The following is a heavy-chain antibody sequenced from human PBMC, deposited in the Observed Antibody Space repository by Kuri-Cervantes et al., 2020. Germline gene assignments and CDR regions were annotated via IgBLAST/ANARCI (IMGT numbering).Heavy chain of an antibody. CDR3: VREDRSRNTYYFDY. J-gene: IGHJ4*02. Sequence: ASAKVSCKASGYTFTSYAMHWVRQAPGQRLEWMGWSNAGNGNTKYSQEFQGRVTITRDTSASTAYMELSSLRSEDMVVYSCVREDRSRNTYYFDYWGQGTLVTVSS. CDR2: SNAGNGNT. D-gene: IGHD2-15*01. V-gene: IGHV1-3*02. CDR1: GYTFTSYA.